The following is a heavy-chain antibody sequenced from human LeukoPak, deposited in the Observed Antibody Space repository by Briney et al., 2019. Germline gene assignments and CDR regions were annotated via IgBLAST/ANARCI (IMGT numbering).Heavy chain of an antibody. D-gene: IGHD5-24*01. CDR2: IYSDDDK. V-gene: IGHV2-5*02. J-gene: IGHJ4*02. CDR1: GFSLSTSGVG. CDR3: AHKGRLQLRWAYFDY. Sequence: SCPTLVKPTQTLTLTCTFSGFSLSTSGVGVGWIRQPPGKALEWLALIYSDDDKRYSPSLKSRLTITKDTSKNQVVLTMTNMDPVDTATYYCAHKGRLQLRWAYFDYWGQGTLVTVSS.